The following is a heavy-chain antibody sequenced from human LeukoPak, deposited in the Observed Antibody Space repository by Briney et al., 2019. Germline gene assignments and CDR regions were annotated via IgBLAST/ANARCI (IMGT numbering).Heavy chain of an antibody. CDR2: ISWNSGSI. D-gene: IGHD6-19*01. J-gene: IGHJ5*02. CDR3: AKDIHIGHGSGWPES. CDR1: GFTFDDYA. V-gene: IGHV3-9*03. Sequence: GGPLRLSCAASGFTFDDYAMHWVRQAPGKGLEWVSGISWNSGSIGYADSVKGRFTISRDNAKNSLYLQMNSLRAEDMALYYCAKDIHIGHGSGWPESWGQGTLVTVSS.